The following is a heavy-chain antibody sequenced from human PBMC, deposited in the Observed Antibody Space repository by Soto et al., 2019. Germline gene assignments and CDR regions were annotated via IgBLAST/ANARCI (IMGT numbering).Heavy chain of an antibody. Sequence: PGGSLRLSCAASGFTFSSHAMGWVRQAPGKGLEWVSAISANGGSAFYGDSVKGRFTISRDNSKNTLYLQMYSLRVEDTAGYYCARISTVSSNFDYWGQGTLVTVSS. CDR3: ARISTVSSNFDY. J-gene: IGHJ4*02. V-gene: IGHV3-23*01. CDR1: GFTFSSHA. D-gene: IGHD6-6*01. CDR2: ISANGGSA.